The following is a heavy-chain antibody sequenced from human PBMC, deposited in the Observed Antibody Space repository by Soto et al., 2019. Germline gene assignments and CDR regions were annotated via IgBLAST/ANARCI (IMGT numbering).Heavy chain of an antibody. Sequence: KSSETLSLTCTVSGGSISSSSYYWGWIRQPPGKGLEWIGSIYYSGSTYYNPSLKSRVTISVDTSKNQLSLKLSSVTAADTAVYYCERHRFLEWLLWFDYWGQGTLVTVYS. V-gene: IGHV4-39*01. D-gene: IGHD3-3*01. J-gene: IGHJ4*02. CDR1: GGSISSSSYY. CDR3: ERHRFLEWLLWFDY. CDR2: IYYSGST.